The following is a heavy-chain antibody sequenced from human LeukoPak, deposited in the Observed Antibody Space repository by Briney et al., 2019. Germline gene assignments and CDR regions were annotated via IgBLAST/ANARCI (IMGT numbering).Heavy chain of an antibody. CDR2: IYPGDSDT. CDR1: GYSFTSYW. D-gene: IGHD3-22*01. J-gene: IGHJ5*02. CDR3: ARHQYYYDSIGLNWFDP. Sequence: GESLKISCKGSGYSFTSYWIGWVRQMPGKGLEWMGIIYPGDSDTRYSPSFQGQVTISVDKSISTAYLQWSSLKASDTAMYYCARHQYYYDSIGLNWFDPWGQGTLVTVSS. V-gene: IGHV5-51*01.